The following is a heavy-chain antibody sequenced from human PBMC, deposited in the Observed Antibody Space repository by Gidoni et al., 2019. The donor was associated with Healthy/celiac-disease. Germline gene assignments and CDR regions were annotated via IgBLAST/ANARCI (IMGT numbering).Heavy chain of an antibody. D-gene: IGHD7-27*01. CDR2: ISWNSGSI. CDR3: AKMGILYAFDN. Sequence: EVQLVESGGGLVQPGRSLRLACAASGFTFDDYSMHWVRQAPGKGLEWVSGISWNSGSIGYADSVKGRFTISRDNAKNSLYLQMNSLRAEDTALYYCAKMGILYAFDNWGQGTMVTVSS. V-gene: IGHV3-9*01. CDR1: GFTFDDYS. J-gene: IGHJ3*02.